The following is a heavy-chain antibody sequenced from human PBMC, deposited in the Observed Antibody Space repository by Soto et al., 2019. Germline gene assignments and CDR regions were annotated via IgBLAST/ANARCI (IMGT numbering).Heavy chain of an antibody. Sequence: MQLVESGGDLVQPGRSLRLSCAASGFSFGDYAMHWVRQAPGKGLEWVSGISWKSASIGYADSVKGRFIISRDNAKNSLYLQLNSLRAEDTALYYCAKSTGGTAKGLDVWGQGTTVTVSS. J-gene: IGHJ6*02. CDR2: ISWKSASI. CDR1: GFSFGDYA. V-gene: IGHV3-9*01. CDR3: AKSTGGTAKGLDV. D-gene: IGHD2-8*02.